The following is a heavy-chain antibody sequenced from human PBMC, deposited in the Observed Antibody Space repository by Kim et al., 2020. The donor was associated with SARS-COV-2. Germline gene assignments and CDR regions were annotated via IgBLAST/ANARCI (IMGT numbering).Heavy chain of an antibody. CDR3: ARRGGSYGGYI. CDR2: IYYSGRT. V-gene: IGHV4-39*01. D-gene: IGHD1-26*01. CDR1: GGSISSSSYY. Sequence: SETLSLTCTVSGGSISSSSYYWGWIRQPPGKELECIGSIYYSGRTYYNPSIKSRVSIAVDTSKNQFSLKLISVTAADTAVYHCARRGGSYGGYIWGQGT. J-gene: IGHJ3*02.